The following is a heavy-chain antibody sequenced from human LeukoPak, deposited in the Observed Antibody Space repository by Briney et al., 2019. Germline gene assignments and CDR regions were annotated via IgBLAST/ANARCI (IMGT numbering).Heavy chain of an antibody. CDR1: GGSISSSSYY. CDR2: IYYGGST. D-gene: IGHD1-26*01. V-gene: IGHV4-39*01. J-gene: IGHJ4*02. Sequence: SGTLSLTCTVSGGSISSSSYYWGWIRQPPGKGLEWIGSIYYGGSTYYNPSLKSRVTISVDTSKNQFSLKLSSVTAADTAVYYCARSIVGATLAIDYWGQGTLVTVSS. CDR3: ARSIVGATLAIDY.